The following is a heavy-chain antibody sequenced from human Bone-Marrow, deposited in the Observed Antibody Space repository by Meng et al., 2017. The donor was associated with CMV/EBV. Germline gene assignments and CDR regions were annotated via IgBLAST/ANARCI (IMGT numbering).Heavy chain of an antibody. J-gene: IGHJ4*02. V-gene: IGHV4-38-2*02. CDR1: GYSISSTYY. CDR2: IYHSGST. D-gene: IGHD3-3*01. Sequence: SETLSLTCTVSGYSISSTYYWGWIRQPPGKGLEWIGNIYHSGSTYYNPSLKSRVTISVDTSKNQFSLKLNSVTAADTAVYVCARVYHDFWSAYRVFDYWGQGPLDPVSS. CDR3: ARVYHDFWSAYRVFDY.